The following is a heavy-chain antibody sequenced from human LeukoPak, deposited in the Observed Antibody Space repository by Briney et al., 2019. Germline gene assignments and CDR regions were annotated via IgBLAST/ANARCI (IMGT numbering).Heavy chain of an antibody. J-gene: IGHJ4*02. V-gene: IGHV1-69*04. Sequence: SVTVSFKASGGTFSSYTISWVRQAPGQGLEWMGRIIPILGIANYAQKFQGRVTITADKSTSTAYMELSSLRSEDTAVYYCARENYYYDSSGYLAYFDYWGQGTLVTVSS. CDR1: GGTFSSYT. D-gene: IGHD3-22*01. CDR3: ARENYYYDSSGYLAYFDY. CDR2: IIPILGIA.